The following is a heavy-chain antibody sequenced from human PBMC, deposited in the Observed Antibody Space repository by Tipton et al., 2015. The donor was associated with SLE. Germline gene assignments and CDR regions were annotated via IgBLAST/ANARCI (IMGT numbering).Heavy chain of an antibody. CDR3: ARDPTYYYDSSGSN. V-gene: IGHV3-66*01. CDR1: GFTVSSNY. Sequence: SLRLSRAASGFTVSSNYMSWVRQAPGKGLEWVSVIYSGGSTYYADSVKGRFTISRDNSKNTLYLQMNSLRAEDTAVYYCARDPTYYYDSSGSNWGQGTLVTVSS. D-gene: IGHD3-22*01. CDR2: IYSGGST. J-gene: IGHJ4*02.